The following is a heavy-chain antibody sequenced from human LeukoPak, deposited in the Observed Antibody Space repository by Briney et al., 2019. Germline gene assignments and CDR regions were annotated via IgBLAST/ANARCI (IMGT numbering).Heavy chain of an antibody. CDR1: GFTFSSYG. CDR3: AKGRSSGWYGRNYAFDI. J-gene: IGHJ3*02. CDR2: IRYDGSNK. Sequence: GGSLRLSCAASGFTFSSYGMHWVRQAPGKGLEWAAFIRYDGSNKYYADSVKGRFTISRDNSKNTLYLQMNSLRAEDTAVYYCAKGRSSGWYGRNYAFDIWGQGTMVTVSS. V-gene: IGHV3-30*02. D-gene: IGHD6-19*01.